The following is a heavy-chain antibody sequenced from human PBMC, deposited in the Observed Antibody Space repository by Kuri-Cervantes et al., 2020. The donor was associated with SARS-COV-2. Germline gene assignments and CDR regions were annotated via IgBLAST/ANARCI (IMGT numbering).Heavy chain of an antibody. J-gene: IGHJ4*02. CDR2: ISYDGSNK. CDR3: AKDLPYYSSGYYYYREGDFDY. Sequence: GGALRLSCAASGVTFSSYGICWVRPAPGKGRGGVAVISYDGSNKYYADSGKGRFTISRDNYENTLYLQMNSLRAEDTAVYYCAKDLPYYSSGYYYYREGDFDYWGQGTLVTVSS. D-gene: IGHD3-22*01. CDR1: GVTFSSYG. V-gene: IGHV3-30*18.